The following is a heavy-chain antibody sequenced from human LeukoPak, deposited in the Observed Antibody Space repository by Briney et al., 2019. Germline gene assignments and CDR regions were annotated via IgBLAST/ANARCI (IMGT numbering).Heavy chain of an antibody. J-gene: IGHJ2*01. D-gene: IGHD5-18*01. V-gene: IGHV1-8*01. CDR1: GYTFTSYD. CDR3: ARVGSSSYGYAWYFDL. Sequence: ASVKVSCKASGYTFTSYDINWVRQATGQGLEWMGWMNPNSGNTGYAQKFQGRVTMTRNTSISTAYMELSSLRSEDTAVCYCARVGSSSYGYAWYFDLWGRGTLVTVSS. CDR2: MNPNSGNT.